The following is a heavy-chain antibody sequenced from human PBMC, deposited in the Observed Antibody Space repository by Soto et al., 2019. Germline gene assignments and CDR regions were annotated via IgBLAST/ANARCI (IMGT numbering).Heavy chain of an antibody. CDR1: GGSISSSNW. Sequence: QVQLQESGPGLVKPSGTLSLTCAVSGGSISSSNWWSWVRQPPGKGLEWIGEIYHSGSTNYNPSLQGRVTISVDKSKNQFSLKLSSVTAADTAVYYCARDPPLNSGGGYYGMDVWGQGTTVTVSS. CDR3: ARDPPLNSGGGYYGMDV. CDR2: IYHSGST. V-gene: IGHV4-4*02. J-gene: IGHJ6*02. D-gene: IGHD1-1*01.